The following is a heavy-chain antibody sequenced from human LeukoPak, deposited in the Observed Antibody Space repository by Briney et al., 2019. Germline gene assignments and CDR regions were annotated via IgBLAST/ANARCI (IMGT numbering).Heavy chain of an antibody. V-gene: IGHV3-23*01. CDR2: ISASGGST. D-gene: IGHD3-10*01. Sequence: GGSLRLSCAASGFAFSDYVMNWIRQAPGKGLEWVSAISASGGSTYYANSVKGRFTISRDNSKNTLYLQMNSLRADDTAVYYCAKVGYYYGSGSYCLDYWGQGTLVTVSS. CDR1: GFAFSDYV. CDR3: AKVGYYYGSGSYCLDY. J-gene: IGHJ4*02.